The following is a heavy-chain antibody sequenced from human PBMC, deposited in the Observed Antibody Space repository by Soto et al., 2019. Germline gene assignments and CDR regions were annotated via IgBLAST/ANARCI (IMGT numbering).Heavy chain of an antibody. J-gene: IGHJ6*02. V-gene: IGHV3-21*01. CDR2: ISSSSSYI. CDR3: AREQDPGRYGGNPGMDV. D-gene: IGHD2-15*01. CDR1: GFTFSSYS. Sequence: GGSLRLSCAASGFTFSSYSMNWVRQAPGKRLEWVSSISSSSSYIYYADSVKGRFTISRDNAKNSLYLQMNSLRAEDTAVYYCAREQDPGRYGGNPGMDVWGQGTTVTVS.